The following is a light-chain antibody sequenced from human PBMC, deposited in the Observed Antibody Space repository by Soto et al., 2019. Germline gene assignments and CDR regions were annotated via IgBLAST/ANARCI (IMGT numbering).Light chain of an antibody. CDR3: IQHNSYPWT. Sequence: DIQMTQSPSSVSTSVGDRVTITCRASQGISTWLAWYQQKPGKAPKLLTYAASSLQSGVPSRFSGSGSGTEFTLTVSSLQPEDFATYYCIQHNSYPWTFGQGTKVDIK. J-gene: IGKJ1*01. V-gene: IGKV1D-12*01. CDR1: QGISTW. CDR2: AAS.